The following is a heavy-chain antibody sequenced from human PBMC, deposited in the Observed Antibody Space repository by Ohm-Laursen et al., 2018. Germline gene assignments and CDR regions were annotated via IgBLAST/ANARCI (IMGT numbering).Heavy chain of an antibody. CDR1: GFTVSSNY. Sequence: SLRLSCTASGFTVSSNYMSWVRQAPGKGLEWVSVIYNDGSIYYADSVKGQFTISRDNSKNTLYLQMNSLRAEDTAVYYCARMGSYSAFDIWGQGTMVTVSS. D-gene: IGHD1-26*01. V-gene: IGHV3-53*01. CDR3: ARMGSYSAFDI. CDR2: IYNDGSI. J-gene: IGHJ3*02.